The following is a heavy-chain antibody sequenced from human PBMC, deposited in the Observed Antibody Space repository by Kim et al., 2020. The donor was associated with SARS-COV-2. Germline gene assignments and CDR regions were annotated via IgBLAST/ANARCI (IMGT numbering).Heavy chain of an antibody. CDR3: ARGHLGTRAAGTHFDY. CDR1: GFTVSNNY. CDR2: IYTGGDT. Sequence: GGSLRLSCAASGFTVSNNYMSWVRQAPGKGLEWVSSIYTGGDTYYADSVKGRVTISRDNSKSTLYLQMNTLRAGDTAVYYCARGHLGTRAAGTHFDYWGERALVTPSS. J-gene: IGHJ4*02. V-gene: IGHV3-66*01. D-gene: IGHD6-13*01.